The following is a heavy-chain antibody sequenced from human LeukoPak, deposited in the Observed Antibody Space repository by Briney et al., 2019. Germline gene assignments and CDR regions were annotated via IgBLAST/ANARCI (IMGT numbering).Heavy chain of an antibody. Sequence: GGSLRLSCAASGFTFSDYCMSWIRQAPGKGLEWVSYIASSSSYTNYADSVKGRFTISRDNAKNSLYLQMNSLRAEDTAVYYCARAIEATRRSTGTCNYFDYWGQGTLVTVSS. CDR1: GFTFSDYC. J-gene: IGHJ4*02. CDR2: IASSSSYT. CDR3: ARAIEATRRSTGTCNYFDY. V-gene: IGHV3-11*06. D-gene: IGHD5-12*01.